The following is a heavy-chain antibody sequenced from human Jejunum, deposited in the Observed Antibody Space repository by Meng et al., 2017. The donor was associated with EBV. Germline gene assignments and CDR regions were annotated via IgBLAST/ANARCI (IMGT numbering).Heavy chain of an antibody. CDR2: INHSGST. J-gene: IGHJ4*02. CDR1: RGSFSGYY. V-gene: IGHV4-34*02. CDR3: ARVSYGDYQFHFDY. D-gene: IGHD4-17*01. Sequence: QVQLQQWGAGLLKPSETLSLTCAVYRGSFSGYYWSWIRQHPGKGLEWIGEINHSGSTNYNPSLRSRVTISVETSKNQFSLRLNSVTAADTAVYYCARVSYGDYQFHFDYWGQGTLVTVSS.